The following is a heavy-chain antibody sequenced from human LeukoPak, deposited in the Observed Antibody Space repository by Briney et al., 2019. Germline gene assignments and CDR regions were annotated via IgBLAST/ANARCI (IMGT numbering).Heavy chain of an antibody. D-gene: IGHD3-9*01. CDR3: AKWGDYDVLTGYYVSDY. J-gene: IGHJ4*02. CDR2: ITGSGGNT. Sequence: GASLRLSCAASGFTFSNYAMSWVRQAPGKGLEWVSAITGSGGNTYYADSVKVRFTISRDNSKNTVFLKMNSLRAEDTAVYYCAKWGDYDVLTGYYVSDYWGQGTLVTVSS. V-gene: IGHV3-23*01. CDR1: GFTFSNYA.